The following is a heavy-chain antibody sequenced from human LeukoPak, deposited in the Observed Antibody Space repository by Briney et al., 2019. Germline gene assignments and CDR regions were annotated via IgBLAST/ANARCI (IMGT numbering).Heavy chain of an antibody. D-gene: IGHD6-25*01. J-gene: IGHJ3*02. CDR1: GYNFTSYW. CDR3: ASLKGAAPAAFDI. CDR2: IYPGDSDT. Sequence: GGSLQISCKGSGYNFTSYWIGWVRQVPGKGLEWMGIIYPGDSDTRYSPSFQGQVTISADKSISTAYLQWSSLKASDTAMYYCASLKGAAPAAFDIWGQGTMVTVSS. V-gene: IGHV5-51*01.